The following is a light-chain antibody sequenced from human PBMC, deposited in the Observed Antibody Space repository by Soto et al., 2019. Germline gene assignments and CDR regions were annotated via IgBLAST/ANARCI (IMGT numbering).Light chain of an antibody. J-gene: IGLJ1*01. Sequence: QSALTQPRSVSGSPGQSVTISCTGTSSDVGGYNYVSWFQQPPGKAPKLIIYDVRKRPSGVPDRFSGSKSGHTASLSISGLQAEYEADDFCCSYAGSYVYVFGTGTKLTVL. V-gene: IGLV2-11*01. CDR3: CSYAGSYVYV. CDR1: SSDVGGYNY. CDR2: DVR.